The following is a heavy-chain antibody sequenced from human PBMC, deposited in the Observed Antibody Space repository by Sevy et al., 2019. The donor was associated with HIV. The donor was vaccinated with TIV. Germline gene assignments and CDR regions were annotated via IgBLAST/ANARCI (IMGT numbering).Heavy chain of an antibody. Sequence: GESLKISCAASGFTFSSYWMHWVRQAPGKGLVWVSRINSDGSSTSYADSVKGRFTISRDNAKNTLYLQMNSLRAEDTAVYYCAPTTVVTPGGFDYWGQGTLVTVSS. CDR1: GFTFSSYW. D-gene: IGHD4-17*01. CDR3: APTTVVTPGGFDY. V-gene: IGHV3-74*01. J-gene: IGHJ4*02. CDR2: INSDGSST.